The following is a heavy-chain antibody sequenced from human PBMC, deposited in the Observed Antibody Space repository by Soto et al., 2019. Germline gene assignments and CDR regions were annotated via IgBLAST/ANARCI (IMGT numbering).Heavy chain of an antibody. CDR2: IIPDFDTT. V-gene: IGHV1-69*06. Sequence: SVKVSCKSSGDSFSSHAINWVRQALGQGLEWMGGIIPDFDTTTYARRFQDRVTITADKSTNTSYMELRSLRSEDTAVYYCARWGALSTSWYWGDGLDSWGQGTQVTVSS. D-gene: IGHD6-13*01. CDR1: GDSFSSHA. CDR3: ARWGALSTSWYWGDGLDS. J-gene: IGHJ5*01.